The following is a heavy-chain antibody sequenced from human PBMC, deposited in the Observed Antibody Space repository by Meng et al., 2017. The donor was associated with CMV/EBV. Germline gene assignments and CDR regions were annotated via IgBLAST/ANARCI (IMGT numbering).Heavy chain of an antibody. CDR3: ARDKVSLGFGGTRNAFDI. J-gene: IGHJ3*02. V-gene: IGHV3-74*01. D-gene: IGHD3-10*01. CDR1: GFTFSSYW. Sequence: GESLKISCAASGFTFSSYWMHWVRQAPGKGLVWVSRINSDGSSTSYADSVKGRFTISRDNAKNTLYLQMNSLRAEDTAVYYCARDKVSLGFGGTRNAFDIWGQGTMVTVSS. CDR2: INSDGSST.